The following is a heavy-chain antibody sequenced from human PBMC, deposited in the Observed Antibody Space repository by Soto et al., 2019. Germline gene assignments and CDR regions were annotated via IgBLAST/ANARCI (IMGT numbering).Heavy chain of an antibody. V-gene: IGHV4-31*03. Sequence: NPSDTLSLTCTVSAPSISNGDYYWNWIPQHPGKGLEWIGYIYDSGSTYYNPSLKSRVTTSLDTSKNQFSLELSSVTAADTAVYYCARSPRSIEGGGIDFWGQGILVT. CDR3: ARSPRSIEGGGIDF. D-gene: IGHD6-13*01. CDR1: APSISNGDYY. CDR2: IYDSGST. J-gene: IGHJ4*01.